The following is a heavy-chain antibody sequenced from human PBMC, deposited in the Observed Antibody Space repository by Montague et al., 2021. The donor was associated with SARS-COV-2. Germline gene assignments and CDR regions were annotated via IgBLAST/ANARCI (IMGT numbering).Heavy chain of an antibody. D-gene: IGHD2-15*01. CDR2: IYDSGGT. CDR1: GGSISSFY. CDR3: ARHYRATLPAVY. Sequence: SETLSLTCTVSGGSISSFYWSWFRQPPGKRLEWIGYIYDSGGTNYNPSLTSRVTMSVDTSNNQFSLKVNSVTAADTAVYYCARHYRATLPAVYWGQGTLVTVSS. J-gene: IGHJ4*02. V-gene: IGHV4-59*08.